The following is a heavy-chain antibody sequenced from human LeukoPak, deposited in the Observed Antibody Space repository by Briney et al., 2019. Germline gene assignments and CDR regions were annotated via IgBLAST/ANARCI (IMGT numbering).Heavy chain of an antibody. CDR3: ASLRGGWELLWYFDY. D-gene: IGHD1-26*01. Sequence: SETLSLTCAVYGGSFSGYYWSWIRQPPGKGLEWIGEINHSGSTNYNPSLKSRVTISVDTSKNQFSLKLSSVTAADTAVYYCASLRGGWELLWYFDYWGQGTLVTVSS. CDR1: GGSFSGYY. J-gene: IGHJ4*02. V-gene: IGHV4-34*01. CDR2: INHSGST.